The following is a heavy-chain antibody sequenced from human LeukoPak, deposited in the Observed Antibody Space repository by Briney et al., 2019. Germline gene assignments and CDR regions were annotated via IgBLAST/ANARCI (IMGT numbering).Heavy chain of an antibody. CDR3: ARELSVP. CDR2: IHPDGSST. Sequence: GSLKLSCAASGFTFKFYWMYWVRQAPGKGLEWVSRIHPDGSSTNYADSVKGRFTISRDNTKNTLYLQMNTLRVEDTAVYYCARELSVPWGQGTLVTVSS. CDR1: GFTFKFYW. J-gene: IGHJ4*02. V-gene: IGHV3-74*01. D-gene: IGHD3-3*01.